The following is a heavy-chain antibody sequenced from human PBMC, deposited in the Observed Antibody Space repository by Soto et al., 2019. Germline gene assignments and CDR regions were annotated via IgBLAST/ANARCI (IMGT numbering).Heavy chain of an antibody. Sequence: PSETLSLTCTVSGGSISSYYWSWIRQPPGRGLEWIGYIYYSGSTNYNPSLKSRVTISVDTSKSQFSLKLSSVTAADTAVYYCARRVIKGWFDPWGQGTLVTVSS. CDR2: IYYSGST. V-gene: IGHV4-59*01. CDR3: ARRVIKGWFDP. J-gene: IGHJ5*02. CDR1: GGSISSYY.